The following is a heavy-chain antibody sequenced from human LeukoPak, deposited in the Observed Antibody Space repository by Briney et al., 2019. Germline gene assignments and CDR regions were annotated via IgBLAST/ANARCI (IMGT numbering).Heavy chain of an antibody. CDR3: ARVRSGYYYDSSGHAFDY. V-gene: IGHV4-59*01. J-gene: IGHJ4*02. Sequence: SETLSLTCTVSGGSISSYYWSWIRQPPGKGLEWIGYIYYSGSTNYNPSLKSRVTISVDTSKNQFSLKLSSVTAADTAVYYCARVRSGYYYDSSGHAFDYWGQGNPVTVSS. CDR2: IYYSGST. D-gene: IGHD3-22*01. CDR1: GGSISSYY.